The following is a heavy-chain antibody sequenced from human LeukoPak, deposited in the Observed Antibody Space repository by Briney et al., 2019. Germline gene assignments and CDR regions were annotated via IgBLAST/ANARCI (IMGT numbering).Heavy chain of an antibody. Sequence: TSSETLSLTCTVSGGSISSYYWSWIRRPPGKGLEWIGYIYYSGSTNYNPSLKSRVTISVDTSKNQFSLKLSSVTAADTAVYYCARVYSSSWNYYYYMDVWGKGTTVTISS. CDR1: GGSISSYY. V-gene: IGHV4-59*01. CDR3: ARVYSSSWNYYYYMDV. J-gene: IGHJ6*03. D-gene: IGHD6-13*01. CDR2: IYYSGST.